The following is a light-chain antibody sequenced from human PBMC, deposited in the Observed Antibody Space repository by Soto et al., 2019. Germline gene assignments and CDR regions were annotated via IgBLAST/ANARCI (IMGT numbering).Light chain of an antibody. CDR1: QSVSTSY. CDR3: QQYGSAPPRYT. V-gene: IGKV3-20*01. Sequence: EIALTQYPGTLSLSPGERATLSCRASQSVSTSYLDWYQQKPGQALRLLLYGASSRATGIPDRCSGSGSGTDFTLTISRLEPEDVAVYYCQQYGSAPPRYTFGQGTKLEIK. J-gene: IGKJ2*01. CDR2: GAS.